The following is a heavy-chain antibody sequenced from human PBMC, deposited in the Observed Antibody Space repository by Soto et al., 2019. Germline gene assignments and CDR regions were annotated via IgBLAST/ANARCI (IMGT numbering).Heavy chain of an antibody. CDR1: GYTFTRYG. Sequence: QGQLVQSGGEVKKPGASVKVSCKASGYTFTRYGISWVRQAPGQGLEWMGWISGYNGGTKYAQKFEGGVTMTVDTSTTTAYMERRSLSSDDRAVYYCAKNGQPPYYSDDMDVWGEGTTVTVSS. CDR2: ISGYNGGT. CDR3: AKNGQPPYYSDDMDV. V-gene: IGHV1-18*01. D-gene: IGHD2-8*01. J-gene: IGHJ6*02.